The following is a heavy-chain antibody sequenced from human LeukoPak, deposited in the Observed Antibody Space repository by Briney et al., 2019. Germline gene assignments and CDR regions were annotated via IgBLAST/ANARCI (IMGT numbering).Heavy chain of an antibody. CDR3: ARISSYYYDSSGDYFDY. Sequence: SETLSLTCAVYGGSFSGYYWSWIRQPPGKGLEWIGYIYYSGSTYYNPSLKSRVTISVDTSKNQFSLKLSSVTAADTAVYYCARISSYYYDSSGDYFDYWGQGTLVTVSS. CDR1: GGSFSGYY. D-gene: IGHD3-22*01. V-gene: IGHV4-34*09. CDR2: IYYSGST. J-gene: IGHJ4*02.